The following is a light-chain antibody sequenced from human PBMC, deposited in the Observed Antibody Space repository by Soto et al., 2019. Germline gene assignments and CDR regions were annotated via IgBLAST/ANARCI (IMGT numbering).Light chain of an antibody. CDR2: EVN. V-gene: IGLV2-14*01. J-gene: IGLJ1*01. CDR1: TSDVGGYDY. CDR3: SSYSTTSTLV. Sequence: QFVLTQPASVSGSPGQSVTISCNGATSDVGGYDYVSWYQQHPGKSPKLIHYEVNNRPSGVSTPLSGSMSGHTASLLISRFQAYDQADYDYSSYSTTSTLVFGSETKVTVL.